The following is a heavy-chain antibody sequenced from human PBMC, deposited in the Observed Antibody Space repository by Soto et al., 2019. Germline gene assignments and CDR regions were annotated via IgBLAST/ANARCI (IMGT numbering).Heavy chain of an antibody. J-gene: IGHJ4*02. Sequence: GGSLRLSCAASGFTFSSYGMHWVRQAPGKGLEWVAVISYDGSNKYYADSVKGRFTISRDNSKNTLYLQMNSLRAEDTAVYYCAKDREPGIGSSRSFDYWGQGTLVTVSS. V-gene: IGHV3-30*18. CDR3: AKDREPGIGSSRSFDY. D-gene: IGHD6-13*01. CDR1: GFTFSSYG. CDR2: ISYDGSNK.